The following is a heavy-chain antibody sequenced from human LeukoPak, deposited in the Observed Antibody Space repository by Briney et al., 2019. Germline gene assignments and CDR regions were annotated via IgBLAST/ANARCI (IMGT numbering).Heavy chain of an antibody. CDR1: GGSISSSSYY. Sequence: SETLSLTCTVSGGSISSSSYYWSWIRQPAGKGLEWIGRIYTSGSTNYNPSLKSRVTISVDTSKNQFSLKLSSVTAADTAVYYCARALAVAGERDYYYYYMDVWGKGTTVTISS. V-gene: IGHV4-61*02. CDR3: ARALAVAGERDYYYYYMDV. J-gene: IGHJ6*03. CDR2: IYTSGST. D-gene: IGHD6-19*01.